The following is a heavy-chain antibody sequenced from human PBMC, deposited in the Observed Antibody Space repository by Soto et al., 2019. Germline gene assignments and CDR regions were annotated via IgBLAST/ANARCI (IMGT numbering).Heavy chain of an antibody. Sequence: GASVKVSCKASGYTFTSYDINWVRQATGQGLEWMGWMNPNSGNTGYAQKFQGRVTMTRNTSISTAYMELSSLRSEDTAVYYCAKDPPGFWGDIDRASMDGWGQGTTVTVSS. J-gene: IGHJ6*02. D-gene: IGHD3-16*01. CDR3: AKDPPGFWGDIDRASMDG. CDR1: GYTFTSYD. V-gene: IGHV1-8*01. CDR2: MNPNSGNT.